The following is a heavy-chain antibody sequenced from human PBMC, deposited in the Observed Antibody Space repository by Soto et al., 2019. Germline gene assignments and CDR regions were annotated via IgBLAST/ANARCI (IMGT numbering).Heavy chain of an antibody. CDR2: IYHSGST. D-gene: IGHD3-10*01. J-gene: IGHJ1*01. CDR3: ARGFMVRGVPIQH. V-gene: IGHV4-34*01. CDR1: GGSFSGYY. Sequence: QVQLQQWGAGLLKPSETLSLTCAVYGGSFSGYYWTWVRQPPGKGLEWIGEIYHSGSTNYNPSLKSRVTISVDTSKNQFSLKLSSVTAADTAVYYCARGFMVRGVPIQHWGQGALVTVSS.